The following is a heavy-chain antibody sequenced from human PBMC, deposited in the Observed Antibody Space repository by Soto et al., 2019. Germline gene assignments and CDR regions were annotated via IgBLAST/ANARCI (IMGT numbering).Heavy chain of an antibody. CDR3: ARLGWGSMVRGVLTYYFDY. J-gene: IGHJ4*02. Sequence: SETLSLTCTVSGGSISSYYWSWIRQPPGKGLEWIGYMYNTGSTIYNPSLKSRVTISVDTSKNQFSLKLSSVTAADTAVYYCARLGWGSMVRGVLTYYFDYWGQGTLVTVSS. CDR1: GGSISSYY. V-gene: IGHV4-59*01. CDR2: MYNTGST. D-gene: IGHD3-10*01.